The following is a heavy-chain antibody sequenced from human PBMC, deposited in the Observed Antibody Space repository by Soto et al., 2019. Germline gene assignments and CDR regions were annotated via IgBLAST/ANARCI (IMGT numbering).Heavy chain of an antibody. D-gene: IGHD4-17*01. CDR3: ARDIYTTVTTETFDY. CDR2: IKQDGSEK. Sequence: EVQLVESGGGLVEPGGSLRLSCAASGFTFSSYWMSWVRQAPGKGLEWVANIKQDGSEKYYVDSVKGRFTISRDNAKNSLYLQMNSLRAEDTAVYYFARDIYTTVTTETFDYWGQGTLVTVSS. V-gene: IGHV3-7*01. J-gene: IGHJ4*02. CDR1: GFTFSSYW.